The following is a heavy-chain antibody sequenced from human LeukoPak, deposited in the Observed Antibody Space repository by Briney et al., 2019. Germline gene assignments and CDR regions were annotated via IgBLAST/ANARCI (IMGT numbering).Heavy chain of an antibody. V-gene: IGHV3-23*01. CDR1: GFTFSSYG. CDR2: ISGSGGST. Sequence: GGSLRLSCAASGFTFSSYGMSWVRQAPGKGLEWVSDISGSGGSTYYADSVKGRFTISRDNSKKTLYLQMNSLRGEDTAVYYCASHMTTVTSGGDYWGQGTLVTVSS. J-gene: IGHJ4*02. D-gene: IGHD4-17*01. CDR3: ASHMTTVTSGGDY.